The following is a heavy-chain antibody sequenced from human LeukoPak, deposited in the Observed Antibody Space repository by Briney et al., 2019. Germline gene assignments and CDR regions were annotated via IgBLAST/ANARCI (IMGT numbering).Heavy chain of an antibody. D-gene: IGHD2-15*01. J-gene: IGHJ5*02. CDR2: MNPNSGNT. Sequence: ASVKLSRKSSGYTFTSYDINWVRHATAQGLEWVGWMNPNSGNTGYAQTFQGRVTMTRNTSISTAYMELSSLRSVDTAVYYCARGWPYGSGGSCQPRGGWFDPWGQGTLVTVSS. V-gene: IGHV1-8*01. CDR1: GYTFTSYD. CDR3: ARGWPYGSGGSCQPRGGWFDP.